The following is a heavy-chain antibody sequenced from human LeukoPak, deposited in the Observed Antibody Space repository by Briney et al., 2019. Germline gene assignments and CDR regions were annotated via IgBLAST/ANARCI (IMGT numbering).Heavy chain of an antibody. CDR1: GFTFSIYG. D-gene: IGHD3-10*01. Sequence: PGGSLRLSCAASGFTFSIYGMHWVRQAPGKGLEWVAFIRYDGSNKYYADSVKGRFTISRDNSKNTLYLQMNSLRAEDTAVYYCAKEDSVWGVIMGYFDYWGQGTLVTVSS. V-gene: IGHV3-30*02. CDR2: IRYDGSNK. J-gene: IGHJ4*02. CDR3: AKEDSVWGVIMGYFDY.